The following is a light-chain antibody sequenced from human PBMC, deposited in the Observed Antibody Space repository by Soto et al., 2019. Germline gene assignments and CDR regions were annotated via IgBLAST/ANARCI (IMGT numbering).Light chain of an antibody. V-gene: IGLV2-8*01. J-gene: IGLJ1*01. Sequence: QSALTQPPSASGSPGQSVTISCTGTKSDIGVYDFVSWYQHHPGKAPRLIIYEVVQRPSGVPYRFSGSMSGNTASLTVSGLQAADDADYFCKSYAGSNTYVFGSGTKVTVL. CDR2: EVV. CDR3: KSYAGSNTYV. CDR1: KSDIGVYDF.